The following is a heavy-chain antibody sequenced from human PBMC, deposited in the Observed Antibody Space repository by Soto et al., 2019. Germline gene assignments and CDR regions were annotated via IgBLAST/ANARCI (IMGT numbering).Heavy chain of an antibody. CDR2: IDPSDSYT. D-gene: IGHD3-10*01. CDR3: ARHSFGELLTNYYPYYYYGMDV. J-gene: IGHJ6*02. V-gene: IGHV5-10-1*01. Sequence: GESLKISCKGSGYSFTSYWISWVRQMPGKGLEWMGRIDPSDSYTNYSPSFQGHVTISADKSISTAYLQWSSLKASDTAMYYCARHSFGELLTNYYPYYYYGMDVWGQGTTVTVSS. CDR1: GYSFTSYW.